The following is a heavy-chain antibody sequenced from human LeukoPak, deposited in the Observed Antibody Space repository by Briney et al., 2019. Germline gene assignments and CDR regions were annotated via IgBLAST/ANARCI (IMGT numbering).Heavy chain of an antibody. CDR3: SRAPHPYCSGGNCIYFDY. J-gene: IGHJ4*02. CDR2: ISSSSSYI. V-gene: IGHV3-21*01. CDR1: GFTFSSYS. Sequence: GGSLRLSCAASGFTFSSYSMNWVRQAPGKGLEWVSSISSSSSYIYYTDSVKGRFTLSRDNAKKSLYLQMNSLRAEDTAVYYCSRAPHPYCSGGNCIYFDYWGQGTLVTVSS. D-gene: IGHD2-15*01.